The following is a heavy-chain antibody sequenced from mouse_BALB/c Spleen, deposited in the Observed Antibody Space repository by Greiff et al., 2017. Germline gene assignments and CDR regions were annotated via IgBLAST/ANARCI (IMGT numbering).Heavy chain of an antibody. CDR1: GYSITSDYA. V-gene: IGHV3-2*02. J-gene: IGHJ2*01. Sequence: EVKLQESGPGLVKPSQSLSLTCTVTGYSITSDYAWNWIRQFPGNKLEWMGYISYSGSTSYNPSLKSRISITRDTSKNQFFLQLNSVTTEDTATYYCARDGTRYFDYWGQGTTLTVSS. CDR2: ISYSGST. CDR3: ARDGTRYFDY. D-gene: IGHD3-3*01.